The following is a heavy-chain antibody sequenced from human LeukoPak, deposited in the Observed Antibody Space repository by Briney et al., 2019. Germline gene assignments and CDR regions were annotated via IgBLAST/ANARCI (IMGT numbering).Heavy chain of an antibody. V-gene: IGHV4-59*01. CDR3: ATLNYGGKSNDAFDI. J-gene: IGHJ3*02. Sequence: KSSQTLSLTCTVSGGSISTYYWTWIRQPPGKGLEWIGYIYYGGSTNYNPSLKSRVTISADTSKNHFSLKVSAVTAADTAVYYCATLNYGGKSNDAFDIWGQGTMVTVSS. D-gene: IGHD4-23*01. CDR2: IYYGGST. CDR1: GGSISTYY.